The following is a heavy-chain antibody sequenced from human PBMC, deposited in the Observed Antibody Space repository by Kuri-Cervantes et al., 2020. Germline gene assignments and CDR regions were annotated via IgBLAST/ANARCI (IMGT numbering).Heavy chain of an antibody. CDR2: ISAYNDNP. D-gene: IGHD6-19*01. Sequence: ASVKVSCKASGYTFTSYGISWVRQAPGQGLEWIGWISAYNDNPNYAQKLKGRVTMTTDSSTSTAYMELRSLRSDDTAVYYGARSGYDSGWCPLDYWGQGTLVTVSS. V-gene: IGHV1-18*01. CDR1: GYTFTSYG. CDR3: ARSGYDSGWCPLDY. J-gene: IGHJ4*02.